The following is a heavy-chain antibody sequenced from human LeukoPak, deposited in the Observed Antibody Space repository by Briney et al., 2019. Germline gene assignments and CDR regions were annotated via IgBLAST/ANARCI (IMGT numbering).Heavy chain of an antibody. CDR2: INPHSGNT. CDR3: ARDPNYDFWSGSYTRWFDP. D-gene: IGHD3-3*01. V-gene: IGHV1-18*01. Sequence: GASVKVSCKTSGYTFNIFAITWVRQAPGQGLEWMGWINPHSGNTNSAQKVKGRVTLTTDTSTSTAYMELGNLKSDDTAVYFCARDPNYDFWSGSYTRWFDPWGQGTLVTVSS. CDR1: GYTFNIFA. J-gene: IGHJ5*02.